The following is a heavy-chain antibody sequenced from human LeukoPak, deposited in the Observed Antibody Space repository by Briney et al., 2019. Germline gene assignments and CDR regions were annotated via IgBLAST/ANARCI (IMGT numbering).Heavy chain of an antibody. Sequence: ETLSLTCTVSGDSTNNSSYYWGWIRQPPGKGLEWIGSIHYSGSTYYNPSLKSRVTISVDTSKNQFSLRLSSVTAADTAVYYCARGSIAPDYWGQGTLVTVSS. J-gene: IGHJ4*02. D-gene: IGHD6-6*01. CDR3: ARGSIAPDY. V-gene: IGHV4-39*01. CDR2: IHYSGST. CDR1: GDSTNNSSYY.